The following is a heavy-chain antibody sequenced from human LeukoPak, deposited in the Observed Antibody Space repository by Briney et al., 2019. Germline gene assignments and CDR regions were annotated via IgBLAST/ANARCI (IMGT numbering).Heavy chain of an antibody. CDR2: IYYSGST. CDR1: GGSISSYY. Sequence: SETLSLTCTVSGGSISSYYWSWIRQPPGKGLEWIGYIYYSGSTNYNPSLKSRVTISVDTSKNQFFLRLNSVTAADTAVYYCAREGDYENWLDPWGQGTLVTVSS. V-gene: IGHV4-59*01. D-gene: IGHD4-17*01. CDR3: AREGDYENWLDP. J-gene: IGHJ5*02.